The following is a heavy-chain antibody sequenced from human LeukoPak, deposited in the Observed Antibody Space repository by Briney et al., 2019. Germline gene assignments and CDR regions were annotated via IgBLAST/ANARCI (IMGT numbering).Heavy chain of an antibody. V-gene: IGHV1-18*01. CDR2: ISAHNGNT. CDR1: GYTFTSYG. J-gene: IGHJ6*03. CDR3: ARDKGTVATYYYYYMDV. D-gene: IGHD6-19*01. Sequence: GASVKVSCKASGYTFTSYGISWVRQAPGQGLEWMGWISAHNGNTNYEEKVQGRVTMTTDTSTSTAYMELRSLRSDDTAVYCCARDKGTVATYYYYYMDVWGKGTTATVSS.